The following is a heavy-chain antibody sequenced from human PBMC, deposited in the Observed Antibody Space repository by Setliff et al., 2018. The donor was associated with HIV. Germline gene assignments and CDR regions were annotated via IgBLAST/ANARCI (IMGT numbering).Heavy chain of an antibody. D-gene: IGHD3-10*01. V-gene: IGHV3-74*01. Sequence: GESLRLSCAASGFTFSRYWMHWIRQAPGKGLVWVSRVDSDGSGTSYADSVKGRFTISRDNAKNMLYLQMSSLRAEDTAVYYCARKLRPGHGVDVWGQGTTVTVSS. CDR3: ARKLRPGHGVDV. J-gene: IGHJ6*02. CDR2: VDSDGSGT. CDR1: GFTFSRYW.